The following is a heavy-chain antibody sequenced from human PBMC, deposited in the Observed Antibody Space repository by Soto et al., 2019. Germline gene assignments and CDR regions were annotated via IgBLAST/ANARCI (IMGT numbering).Heavy chain of an antibody. CDR1: GGSISSGGYY. Sequence: NPSETLSLTCTVSGGSISSGGYYWSWIRQHPGKGLEWIGYIYYSGSTYYNPSLKSRVTISVDTSKNQFSLKLSSVTAADTAVYYCARDTGSSSSGPLFWFDPWGQGTLVTVSS. D-gene: IGHD6-6*01. V-gene: IGHV4-31*03. J-gene: IGHJ5*02. CDR2: IYYSGST. CDR3: ARDTGSSSSGPLFWFDP.